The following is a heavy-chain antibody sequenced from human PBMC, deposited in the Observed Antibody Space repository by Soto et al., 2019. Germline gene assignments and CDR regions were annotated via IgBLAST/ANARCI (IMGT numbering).Heavy chain of an antibody. CDR2: IIPIFGTA. D-gene: IGHD2-15*01. Sequence: SVKVSCKASGGTFSSYAISWVRQAPGQGLEWMGGIIPIFGTANYAQKFQGRVTITADESTSTAYMELSSLRSEDTAVYYCARAFPDIVVVVAATPLYYYGMDVWGQGTTVTVSS. CDR3: ARAFPDIVVVVAATPLYYYGMDV. CDR1: GGTFSSYA. J-gene: IGHJ6*02. V-gene: IGHV1-69*13.